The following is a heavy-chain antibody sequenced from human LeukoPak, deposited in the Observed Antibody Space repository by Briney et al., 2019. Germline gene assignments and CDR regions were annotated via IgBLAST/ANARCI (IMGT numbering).Heavy chain of an antibody. J-gene: IGHJ4*02. V-gene: IGHV3-33*06. CDR2: IWYDGSNK. Sequence: GGSLRLSCAASGFTFSSYGMHWVRQAPGKGLEWVAVIWYDGSNKYYADSVKGRFTISRDNSKNMLYLQMNSLRAEDTAVYYCAKDGGRYYDSSGYAKYWGQGTLVTVSS. CDR3: AKDGGRYYDSSGYAKY. D-gene: IGHD3-22*01. CDR1: GFTFSSYG.